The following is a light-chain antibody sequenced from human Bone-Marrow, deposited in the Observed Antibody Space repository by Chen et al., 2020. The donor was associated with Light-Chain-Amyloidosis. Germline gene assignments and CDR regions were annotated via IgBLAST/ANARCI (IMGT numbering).Light chain of an antibody. V-gene: IGLV3-21*02. CDR1: NIGSTS. Sequence: SYVLTQPSSVSVAPGQTATIACGGNNIGSTSVHCYQQTPGQAPLLVFYDDSDRPSGIPERLSGSNSGNTATLTISRGEAGDEADYYCQVWDRSSDRPVFGGGTKLTVL. J-gene: IGLJ3*02. CDR3: QVWDRSSDRPV. CDR2: DDS.